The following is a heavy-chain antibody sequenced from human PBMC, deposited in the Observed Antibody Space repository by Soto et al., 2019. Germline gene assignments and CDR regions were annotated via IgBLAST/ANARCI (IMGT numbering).Heavy chain of an antibody. CDR2: ISGSGGST. Sequence: GGSLRLSCAASGFTFSSYAMSWVRQAPGKGLDWVSAISGSGGSTYYADSVKSRFTISRDNSKNTLYLQMNSLRAEDTAVYYCAKDHRIAAAGTVHDAFDIWGQGTMVTVSS. J-gene: IGHJ3*02. D-gene: IGHD6-13*01. V-gene: IGHV3-23*01. CDR1: GFTFSSYA. CDR3: AKDHRIAAAGTVHDAFDI.